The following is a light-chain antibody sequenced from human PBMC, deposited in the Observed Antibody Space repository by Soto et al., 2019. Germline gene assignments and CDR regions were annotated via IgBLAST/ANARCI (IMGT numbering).Light chain of an antibody. CDR2: GAS. J-gene: IGKJ1*01. V-gene: IGKV3-20*01. Sequence: EIVLTQSPGTLSLSPGERATLSCRASQSVSSSYLAWYQQKPGQDPRPLIYGASIRAIGIPARFSGSGSWTDFTLTIRSLEAEYFVLYYCQQYGSSPWSFGQGTKVEIK. CDR3: QQYGSSPWS. CDR1: QSVSSSY.